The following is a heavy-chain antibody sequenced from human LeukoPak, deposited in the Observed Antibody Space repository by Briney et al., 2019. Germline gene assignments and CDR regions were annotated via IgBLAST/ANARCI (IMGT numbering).Heavy chain of an antibody. CDR2: ISGSGDNT. V-gene: IGHV3-23*01. CDR3: AKGIYGGNTMFYFDH. CDR1: GFAFSNYG. D-gene: IGHD4-23*01. J-gene: IGHJ4*02. Sequence: GGSLRLSRAASGFAFSNYGMSWVRQAPGKGLEWVSAISGSGDNTYYADSVKGRFTISRDISTNTLFLQMNSLRAEDTAMFYCAKGIYGGNTMFYFDHWGQGTLVAVSS.